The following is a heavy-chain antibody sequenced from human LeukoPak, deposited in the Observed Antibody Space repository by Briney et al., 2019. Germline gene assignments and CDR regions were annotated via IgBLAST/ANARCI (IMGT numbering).Heavy chain of an antibody. CDR3: ATFGVIVRNDYFDY. CDR2: ITANADAT. V-gene: IGHV3-23*01. D-gene: IGHD3-3*01. CDR1: GFIFRSYA. Sequence: GGSLRLSCVGSGFIFRSYAVTWVRQAPGKGLEWVSSITANADATYYADSVKGRFTISRDNSKSTLYLQMGSLRAEDTAVYYCATFGVIVRNDYFDYWGQGALVAVSS. J-gene: IGHJ4*02.